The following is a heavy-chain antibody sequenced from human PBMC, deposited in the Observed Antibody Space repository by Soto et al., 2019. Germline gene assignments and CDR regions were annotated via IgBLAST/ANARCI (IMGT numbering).Heavy chain of an antibody. J-gene: IGHJ6*02. CDR2: IYYSGST. CDR1: GGLVSRGSYF. D-gene: IGHD7-27*01. CDR3: ARYSGDMGYYYYGMDV. Sequence: SEARCVTCTVSGGLVSRGSYFGCWIRQAPGKGLEWIGYIYYSGSTNYNPSLKSRVTISVDTSKNQFSLKLSSVTAADTAVYYCARYSGDMGYYYYGMDVWGQGTTVT. V-gene: IGHV4-61*01.